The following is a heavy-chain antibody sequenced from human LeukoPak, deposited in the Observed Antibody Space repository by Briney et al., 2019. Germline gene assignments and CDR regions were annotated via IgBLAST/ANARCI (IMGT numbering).Heavy chain of an antibody. D-gene: IGHD3-16*01. CDR2: ISGSRGST. Sequence: GGSLRLSCAASGFTFSIYAMSWVRQAPGKGLEWVSAISGSRGSTYYADSVKGRFTISRDNSKNTLYLQMNSVRAEDTAVYYCARSSFPYYFDYWGQGTLVTVSS. CDR1: GFTFSIYA. J-gene: IGHJ4*02. CDR3: ARSSFPYYFDY. V-gene: IGHV3-23*01.